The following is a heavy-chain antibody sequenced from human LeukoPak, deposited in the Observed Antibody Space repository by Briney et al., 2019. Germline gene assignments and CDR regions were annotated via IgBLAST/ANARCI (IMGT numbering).Heavy chain of an antibody. CDR1: GGTFSSYA. Sequence: GASVKVSCKASGGTFSSYAISWVRQAPGQGLEWMGGIIPIFGTANYAQKFQGRVTITTDESTSTAYMELSSLRSEDTAVYYCAGWFGELFMTYYYMDVWGKGTAVTVSS. V-gene: IGHV1-69*05. J-gene: IGHJ6*03. CDR3: AGWFGELFMTYYYMDV. D-gene: IGHD3-10*01. CDR2: IIPIFGTA.